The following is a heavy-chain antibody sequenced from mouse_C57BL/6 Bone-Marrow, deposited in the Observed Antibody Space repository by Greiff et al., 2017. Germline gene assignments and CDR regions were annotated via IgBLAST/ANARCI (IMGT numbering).Heavy chain of an antibody. D-gene: IGHD1-1*01. CDR1: GFTFSSYA. V-gene: IGHV5-9-1*02. CDR2: ISSGGDYI. Sequence: EVHLVESGEGLVKPGGSLKLSCAASGFTFSSYAMSWVRQTPEKRLEWVAYISSGGDYIYYADTVKGRFTISRDNARNTLYLQMSSLKSEDTAMYYCTRDRDYYGSYWYFDVWGTGTTVTVSS. J-gene: IGHJ1*03. CDR3: TRDRDYYGSYWYFDV.